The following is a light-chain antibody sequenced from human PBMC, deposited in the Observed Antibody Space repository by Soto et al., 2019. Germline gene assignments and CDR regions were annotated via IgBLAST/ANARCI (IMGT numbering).Light chain of an antibody. CDR1: NSNIASNT. J-gene: IGLJ1*01. V-gene: IGLV1-44*01. CDR2: YNN. CDR3: AAWDDTLKRYV. Sequence: QFVLTQPPSASETPGQTVSISCSGSNSNIASNTVNWYQHLPGTAPKLLIYYNNQRPSGVPDRFSGSKSGTSASLAISGLQSEDESDYYCAAWDDTLKRYVFGTGTKVT.